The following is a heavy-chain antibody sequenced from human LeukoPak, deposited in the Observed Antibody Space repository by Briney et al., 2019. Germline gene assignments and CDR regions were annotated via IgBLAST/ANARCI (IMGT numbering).Heavy chain of an antibody. V-gene: IGHV4-59*11. J-gene: IGHJ4*02. CDR1: GGSISSHY. CDR3: ATIKRGDIFGYFDF. D-gene: IGHD5-18*01. Sequence: PSETLSLTCTVSGGSISSHYWGWIRQPPGKGLEWIGYLYGSGSTKANPSLESRVTLSADTSKNQFSLRLSSVTAADTAVNYCATIKRGDIFGYFDFWGQGILVAASS. CDR2: LYGSGST.